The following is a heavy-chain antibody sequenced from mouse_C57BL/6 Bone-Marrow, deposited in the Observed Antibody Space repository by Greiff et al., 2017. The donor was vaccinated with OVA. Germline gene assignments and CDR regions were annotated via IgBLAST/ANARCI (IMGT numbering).Heavy chain of an antibody. D-gene: IGHD1-1*01. J-gene: IGHJ4*01. CDR3: ANYYGSSFYAMDY. V-gene: IGHV1-82*01. CDR1: GYAFSSSW. CDR2: IYPGDGDT. Sequence: QVQLKQSGPELVKPGASVKISCKASGYAFSSSWMNWVKQRPGKGLEWIGRIYPGDGDTNYNGKFKGKATLTADKSSSTAYMQLSSLTSEDSAVYFCANYYGSSFYAMDYWGQGTSVTVSS.